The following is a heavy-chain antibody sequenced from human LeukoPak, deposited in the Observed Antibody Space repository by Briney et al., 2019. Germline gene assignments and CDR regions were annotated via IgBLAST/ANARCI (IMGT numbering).Heavy chain of an antibody. D-gene: IGHD2-2*02. CDR1: WGFFSGYY. J-gene: IGHJ3*02. Sequence: SETLSLTCAVYWGFFSGYYWSGSRQPPGKGLGLIWENNHSGSTNYKPSLKSRVTMSVDTSKNQFSLKLSSVTAADTAVYYCARVKALYPQAFDIWGQGTMVTVSS. V-gene: IGHV4-34*01. CDR3: ARVKALYPQAFDI. CDR2: NNHSGST.